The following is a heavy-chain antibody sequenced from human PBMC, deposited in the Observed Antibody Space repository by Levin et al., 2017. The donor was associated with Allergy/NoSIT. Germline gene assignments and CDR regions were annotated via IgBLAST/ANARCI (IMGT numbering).Heavy chain of an antibody. CDR3: ATHNLRVTTDFDY. Sequence: SETLSLTCTVSGGSISSSSYYWGWIRQPPGKGLEWIGSMYYSGSTYNNPSLKSRVTISVDTSKNQFSLKLTSVTAADTAVYYCATHNLRVTTDFDYWGQGTLVTVSS. J-gene: IGHJ4*02. CDR1: GGSISSSSYY. V-gene: IGHV4-39*01. D-gene: IGHD4-11*01. CDR2: MYYSGST.